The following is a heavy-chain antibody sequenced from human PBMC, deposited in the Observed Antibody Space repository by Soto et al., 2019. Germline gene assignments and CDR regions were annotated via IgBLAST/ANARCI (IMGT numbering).Heavy chain of an antibody. CDR3: ARQWGSASETTPFDY. V-gene: IGHV1-46*01. CDR2: INPSGGST. D-gene: IGHD3-10*01. CDR1: GYTFTSNY. J-gene: IGHJ4*02. Sequence: ASVKVSCKASGYTFTSNYMHWVRQAPGQGLEWMGIINPSGGSTSYAQKFQGRVTMTRDTSTSTVYMELSSLRSEDTAVYYCARQWGSASETTPFDYWGQGTLVTVSS.